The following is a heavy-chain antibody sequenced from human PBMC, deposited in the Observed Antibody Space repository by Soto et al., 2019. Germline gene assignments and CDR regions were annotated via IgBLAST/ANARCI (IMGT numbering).Heavy chain of an antibody. CDR2: ISAYNGNT. D-gene: IGHD6-19*01. Sequence: GASVKVSCKASGYTFTSYGISWVRQAPGQGLEWMGWISAYNGNTNYAQKLQGRVTMTTDTSTSTAYMELRSLRSDDTAVYYCASWVAVAGRGYFDYWGQGTLVTVS. CDR1: GYTFTSYG. CDR3: ASWVAVAGRGYFDY. V-gene: IGHV1-18*04. J-gene: IGHJ4*02.